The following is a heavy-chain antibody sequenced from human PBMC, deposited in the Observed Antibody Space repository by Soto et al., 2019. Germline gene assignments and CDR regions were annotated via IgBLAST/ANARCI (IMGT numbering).Heavy chain of an antibody. D-gene: IGHD5-18*01. CDR2: IIPIFGTA. Sequence: ASVKVSCKASGATFSSYAITWVREAPGQGLEWMGGIIPIFGTANYAQKFQGRVTITADESTSTAYMELSSLRSEDTAVYYCARGRYSYGSNYYYGMDVWGQGTTVTVSS. V-gene: IGHV1-69*13. CDR3: ARGRYSYGSNYYYGMDV. J-gene: IGHJ6*02. CDR1: GATFSSYA.